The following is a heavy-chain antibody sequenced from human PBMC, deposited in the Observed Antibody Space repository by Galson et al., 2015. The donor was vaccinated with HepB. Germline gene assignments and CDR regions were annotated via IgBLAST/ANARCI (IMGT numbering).Heavy chain of an antibody. D-gene: IGHD6-6*01. V-gene: IGHV3-49*03. CDR1: GFTFGDYA. CDR2: IRSKAYGGTT. CDR3: TRVAARHHYYGMDV. Sequence: SLRLSCAASGFTFGDYAMSWFRQAPGKGLEWVGFIRSKAYGGTTEYAASVKGRFTISRDDSKSIAYLQMNSLKTEDTAVYYCTRVAARHHYYGMDVWGQGTTVTVSS. J-gene: IGHJ6*02.